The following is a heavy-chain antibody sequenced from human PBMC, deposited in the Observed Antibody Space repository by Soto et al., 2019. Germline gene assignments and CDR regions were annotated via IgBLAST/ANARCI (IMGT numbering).Heavy chain of an antibody. CDR2: ISGSGGST. D-gene: IGHD1-7*01. Sequence: EVQLLESGGGLVQPGGSLRLSCAASGFTFSSYAMSWVRQAPGKGLEWVSAISGSGGSTYYADSVKGRFTISRDNSKNTLYLQMHSLIAEDAAVYYCANDLGVSGTTGLDYWGQGTLVTVSA. CDR1: GFTFSSYA. J-gene: IGHJ4*02. CDR3: ANDLGVSGTTGLDY. V-gene: IGHV3-23*01.